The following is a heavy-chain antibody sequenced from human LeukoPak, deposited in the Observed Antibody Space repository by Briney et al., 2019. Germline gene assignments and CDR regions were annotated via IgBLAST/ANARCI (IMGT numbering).Heavy chain of an antibody. CDR2: INPNSGGT. CDR1: GYTFTGYY. CDR3: AREALRFGELFHGWFDP. V-gene: IGHV1-2*02. Sequence: ASVKVSCKASGYTFTGYYMHWVRQAPGQGLEWMGWINPNSGGTNYAQKFQGRVTMTRDTSISTAYMELSRLRSDDTAVYYCAREALRFGELFHGWFDPWGQGTLVTVS. D-gene: IGHD3-10*01. J-gene: IGHJ5*02.